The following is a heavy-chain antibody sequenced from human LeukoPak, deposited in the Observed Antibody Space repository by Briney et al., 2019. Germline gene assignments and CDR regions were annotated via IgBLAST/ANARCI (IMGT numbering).Heavy chain of an antibody. CDR1: GGSISSSSYY. CDR2: IYYSGST. J-gene: IGHJ6*03. Sequence: SETLSPTCTVSGGSISSSSYYWGWIRQPPGKGLEWIGSIYYSGSTYYNPSLKSRVTISVDTSKNQFSLKLSSVTAADTAVYYCARAGYSSGWYYYYYYMDVWGKGTTVTVSS. CDR3: ARAGYSSGWYYYYYYMDV. D-gene: IGHD6-19*01. V-gene: IGHV4-39*07.